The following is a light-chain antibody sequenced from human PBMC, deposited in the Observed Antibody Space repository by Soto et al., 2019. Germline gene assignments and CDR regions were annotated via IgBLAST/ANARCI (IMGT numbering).Light chain of an antibody. CDR3: KQYDSYSWT. CDR1: QSISSW. J-gene: IGKJ1*01. Sequence: DIQMHQSPSTLSASVGARVTITCRASQSISSWLAWYQQKPGKANKLLIYDASSLESGVPSRFSGSGSGTEFTLTISSLQTDEFASYYCKQYDSYSWTVGQGTKVDIK. CDR2: DAS. V-gene: IGKV1-5*01.